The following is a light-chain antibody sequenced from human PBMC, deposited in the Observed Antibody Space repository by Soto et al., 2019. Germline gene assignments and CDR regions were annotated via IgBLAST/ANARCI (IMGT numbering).Light chain of an antibody. Sequence: DIQMTQSPSSLSASVGDRVTITCRASQSISSYLHWYQQKPGKAPKLLIYSASSLQSGVPSRFSGSGSGTDFTLTISSLQPEDFATYYCQQLNSFFGPGTTVDIQ. CDR2: SAS. J-gene: IGKJ3*01. CDR1: QSISSY. CDR3: QQLNSF. V-gene: IGKV1-39*01.